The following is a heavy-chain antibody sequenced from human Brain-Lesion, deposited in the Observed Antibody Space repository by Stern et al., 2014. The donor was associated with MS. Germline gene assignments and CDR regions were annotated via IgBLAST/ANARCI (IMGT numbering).Heavy chain of an antibody. Sequence: VQLVQSGAEVKKPGDSVKVSCKTSGYTFIRYAMQWVRQAPGQRLEWMGRINGVDDKTKYSHKFQGRVTITRDTSANTVYMELSSLRSEDTAVYYCARDDHRDSSGHYAPFDYWGQGTRVTVSS. CDR3: ARDDHRDSSGHYAPFDY. D-gene: IGHD3-22*01. CDR2: INGVDDKT. CDR1: GYTFIRYA. V-gene: IGHV1-3*01. J-gene: IGHJ4*02.